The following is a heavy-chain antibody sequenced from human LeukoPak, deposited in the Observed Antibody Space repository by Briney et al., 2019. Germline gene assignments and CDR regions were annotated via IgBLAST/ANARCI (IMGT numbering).Heavy chain of an antibody. V-gene: IGHV1-2*02. Sequence: GASVKVSCKASGYTFTGYYMHWVRQAPGQGLEWMGWINPNSGGTNYAQKFQGRVTMTRDTSISTAYMERSRLRSDDTAVYYCARDYSSSWYSLYYFDYWGQGTLVTVSS. CDR3: ARDYSSSWYSLYYFDY. CDR1: GYTFTGYY. J-gene: IGHJ4*02. D-gene: IGHD6-13*01. CDR2: INPNSGGT.